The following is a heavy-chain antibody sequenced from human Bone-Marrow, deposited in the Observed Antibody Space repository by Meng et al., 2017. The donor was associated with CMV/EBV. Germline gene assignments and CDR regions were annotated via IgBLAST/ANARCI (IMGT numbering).Heavy chain of an antibody. D-gene: IGHD3-3*01. Sequence: GESLKISCAASGFTFSSYSMNWVRQAPGKGLEWVSYISSSSSTIYYADSVKGRFTISRDNAKNSLYLQMNSLRAEDTAVYYCARDDYDFWSGPYYYYYYGMDVWGQGTTVTVSS. V-gene: IGHV3-48*04. CDR3: ARDDYDFWSGPYYYYYYGMDV. CDR2: ISSSSSTI. CDR1: GFTFSSYS. J-gene: IGHJ6*02.